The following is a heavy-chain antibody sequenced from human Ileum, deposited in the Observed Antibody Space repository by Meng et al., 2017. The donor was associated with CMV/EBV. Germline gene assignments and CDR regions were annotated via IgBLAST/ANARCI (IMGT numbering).Heavy chain of an antibody. Sequence: QDRLQCSVPGLVKSSQPLSLTCNVSGDSIISDDHYWSWIRQPPGKGLEWIGYVFYSGSTYYNPSLMSRVTISVDTSKNQFSLRLSSVTAADTAVYYCARELRYGDYYFDSWGQGTLVTVSS. V-gene: IGHV4-30-4*08. CDR1: GDSIISDDHY. CDR2: VFYSGST. CDR3: ARELRYGDYYFDS. J-gene: IGHJ4*02. D-gene: IGHD4-17*01.